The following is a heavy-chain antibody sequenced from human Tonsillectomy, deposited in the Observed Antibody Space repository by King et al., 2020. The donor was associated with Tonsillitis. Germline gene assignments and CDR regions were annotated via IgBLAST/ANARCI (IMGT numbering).Heavy chain of an antibody. CDR3: ARGPPWYFDP. Sequence: VQLVESGGGLVKPGGSLRLSCAASGFTFSSYSMNWVRQAPGKGLEWVSSISSSSSYIYYADSMKGRFTISRDNAKNSLYLQMNSLRAEDTAVYYCARGPPWYFDPWGRGPLVPVSS. CDR1: GFTFSSYS. CDR2: ISSSSSYI. J-gene: IGHJ2*01. V-gene: IGHV3-21*01.